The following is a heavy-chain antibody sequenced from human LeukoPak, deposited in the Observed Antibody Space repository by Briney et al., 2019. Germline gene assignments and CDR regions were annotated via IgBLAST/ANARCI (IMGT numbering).Heavy chain of an antibody. CDR3: ARERRVVTILYYYYYYMDV. V-gene: IGHV4-34*01. CDR2: INHSGST. D-gene: IGHD3-3*01. CDR1: GGSFSGYY. Sequence: SETLSLTCAVYGGSFSGYYWSWIRQPPGKGLEWIGEINHSGSTNYNPSLKSRVTISVDTSKNQFSLKLSSVTAADTAVYYRARERRVVTILYYYYYYMDVWGKGTTVTVSS. J-gene: IGHJ6*03.